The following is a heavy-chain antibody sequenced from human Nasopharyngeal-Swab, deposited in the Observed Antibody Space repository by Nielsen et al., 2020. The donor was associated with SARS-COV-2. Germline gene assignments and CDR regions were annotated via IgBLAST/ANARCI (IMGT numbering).Heavy chain of an antibody. CDR2: LYTSGTT. Sequence: RQAPGKGLEWIGRLYTSGTTNYNPSLKSRVTISVDTSTDQFSLKLSSVTAADTAVYYCARAILNLGRGDYMDVWGKGTTVTVSS. J-gene: IGHJ6*03. V-gene: IGHV4-61*02. CDR3: ARAILNLGRGDYMDV. D-gene: IGHD1-1*01.